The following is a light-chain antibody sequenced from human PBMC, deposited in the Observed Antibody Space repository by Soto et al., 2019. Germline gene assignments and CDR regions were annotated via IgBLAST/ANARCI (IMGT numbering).Light chain of an antibody. CDR3: QQYNKLPPHAST. J-gene: IGKJ1*01. V-gene: IGKV3-15*01. Sequence: EIVMTQSPATLSVSPGERATLSCRASESISSNLAWYQQDPGQAPRLLIYGASTRATGIPARVSGNGSGTEFTLTISSLQYEDLAVYYCQQYNKLPPHASTFGQGTKVEIK. CDR1: ESISSN. CDR2: GAS.